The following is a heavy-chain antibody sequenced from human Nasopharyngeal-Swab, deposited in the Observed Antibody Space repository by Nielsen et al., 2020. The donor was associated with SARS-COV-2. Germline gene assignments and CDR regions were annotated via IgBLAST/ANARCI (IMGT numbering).Heavy chain of an antibody. CDR3: VRGAGGNYYGVDY. CDR2: INSDGRTT. D-gene: IGHD1-26*01. V-gene: IGHV3-74*01. J-gene: IGHJ4*02. CDR1: GFTFSSYW. Sequence: GESLKISCAASGFTFSSYWMHWVRQAPGKGLLWVSRINSDGRTTGYADSVKGRFTISRDNAKNTLYLQMNSLRAEDTAVYYCVRGAGGNYYGVDYWGQGTLVTVSS.